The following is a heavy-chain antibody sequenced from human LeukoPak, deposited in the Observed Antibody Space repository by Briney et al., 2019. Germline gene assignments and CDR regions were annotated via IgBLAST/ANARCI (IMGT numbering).Heavy chain of an antibody. Sequence: GGTLRLSCAASGFTFSSYGMHWVRQAPGKGLEWVAFIRCDGSNKYYADSVKGRFTISRDNSKNTLYLQMNSLRAEDTAVYYCAGGRYGRNYLDPWGQGTLVTVSS. CDR3: AGGRYGRNYLDP. D-gene: IGHD4-23*01. J-gene: IGHJ5*02. CDR2: IRCDGSNK. CDR1: GFTFSSYG. V-gene: IGHV3-30*02.